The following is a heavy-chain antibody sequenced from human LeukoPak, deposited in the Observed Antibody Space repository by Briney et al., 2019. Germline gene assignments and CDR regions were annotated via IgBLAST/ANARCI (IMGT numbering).Heavy chain of an antibody. CDR2: TYYSGST. D-gene: IGHD1-26*01. J-gene: IGHJ4*02. CDR1: GGSISSSSYY. CDR3: ARYREVGATVDY. V-gene: IGHV4-39*01. Sequence: SETLSLTCTVSGGSISSSSYYWGWIRQPPGKGLEWIGSTYYSGSTYYNPSLKSRVTISVDTSKNQLSLKLSSVTAAATAVYYCARYREVGATVDYWGQGTLVTVSS.